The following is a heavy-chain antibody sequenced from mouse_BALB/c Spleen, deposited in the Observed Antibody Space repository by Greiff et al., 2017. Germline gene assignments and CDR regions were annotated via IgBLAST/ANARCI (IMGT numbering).Heavy chain of an antibody. Sequence: EVQLQQSGTVLARPGASVTMSCKASGYSFTSYWMHWVKQRPGQGLEWIGAIYPGNSDTSYNQKFKGKAKLTAVTSASTAYMELSSLTNEDSAVYYCTRGGITAGAMDYWGQGTSVTVSS. CDR2: IYPGNSDT. CDR3: TRGGITAGAMDY. D-gene: IGHD1-1*01. V-gene: IGHV1-5*01. CDR1: GYSFTSYW. J-gene: IGHJ4*01.